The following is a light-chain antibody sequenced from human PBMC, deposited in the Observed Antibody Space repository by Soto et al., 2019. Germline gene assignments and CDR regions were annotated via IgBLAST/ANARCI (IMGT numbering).Light chain of an antibody. CDR1: QDLSSG. J-gene: IGKJ1*01. V-gene: IGKV1-12*01. CDR2: AAS. Sequence: DILSTPSPTTVSWSXGDMVTITCRASQDLSSGLAWYQQKPGKAPKLLIYAASSLGSGVPSRFSGSGSGTDFTLTISNVEPEDFARYYCHQSYSRPPTVGEGSKVDVK. CDR3: HQSYSRPPT.